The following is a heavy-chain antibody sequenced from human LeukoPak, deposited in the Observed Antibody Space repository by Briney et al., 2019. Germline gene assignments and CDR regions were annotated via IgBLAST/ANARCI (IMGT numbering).Heavy chain of an antibody. D-gene: IGHD2-21*01. CDR2: IIPIFGTA. Sequence: ASVTVSCRASGGTFSSYAISWVRQAPGQGLEWMGGIIPIFGTANYAQKFQGRVTITTDESTSTAYMEVSSLRSEDTAVYYCARDLVPPLYCGHALAPGAFDIWGQGTMVTVSS. J-gene: IGHJ3*02. CDR3: ARDLVPPLYCGHALAPGAFDI. V-gene: IGHV1-69*05. CDR1: GGTFSSYA.